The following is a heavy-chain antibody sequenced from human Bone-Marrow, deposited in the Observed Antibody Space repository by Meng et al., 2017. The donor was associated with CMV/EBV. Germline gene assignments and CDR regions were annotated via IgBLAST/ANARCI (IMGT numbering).Heavy chain of an antibody. Sequence: GGSLRLSCAASGFTFSSYGMHWVRQAPGKGLEWVAFVRYDGSNKYYADSVKDRFTISRDNSKNTLYLQMNSLRAEDTAVYYCAKAFSSSWYRENYDYWGPGELVNVSS. J-gene: IGHJ4*02. D-gene: IGHD6-13*01. CDR1: GFTFSSYG. CDR2: VRYDGSNK. CDR3: AKAFSSSWYRENYDY. V-gene: IGHV3-30*02.